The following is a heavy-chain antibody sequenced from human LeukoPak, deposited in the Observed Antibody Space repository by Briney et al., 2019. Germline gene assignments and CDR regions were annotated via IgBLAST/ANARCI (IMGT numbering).Heavy chain of an antibody. J-gene: IGHJ3*02. D-gene: IGHD2-2*02. V-gene: IGHV4-39*01. CDR3: ARQNQLLYAFDI. CDR2: IYYSGST. CDR1: GGSISSSSYY. Sequence: PSETLSLTCTVSGGSISSSSYYWGWIRQPPGKGLEWIGSIYYSGSTYYNPSLKSRVTISVDTSKNQFSLKLSSVTAADTAVYYCARQNQLLYAFDIWGQGTLVTVSS.